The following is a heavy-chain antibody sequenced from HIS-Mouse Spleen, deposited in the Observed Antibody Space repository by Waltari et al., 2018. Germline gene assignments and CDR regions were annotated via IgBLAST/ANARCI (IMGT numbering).Heavy chain of an antibody. CDR1: GGSFSGYY. J-gene: IGHJ4*02. CDR2: IKHSGST. Sequence: QVQLQQWGAGLLKPSETLSLTCAVYGGSFSGYYWSWIRQPPGKGLEWIGEIKHSGSTNYNPSLKSRVTISVDTSKNQFSLKLSSVTAADTAVYYCARGRVGDYSNFDYWGQGTLVTVSS. CDR3: ARGRVGDYSNFDY. V-gene: IGHV4-34*01. D-gene: IGHD4-4*01.